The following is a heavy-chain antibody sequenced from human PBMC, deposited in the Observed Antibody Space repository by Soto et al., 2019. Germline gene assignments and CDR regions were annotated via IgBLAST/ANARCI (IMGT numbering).Heavy chain of an antibody. V-gene: IGHV1-8*01. CDR1: GYTFTSYD. CDR2: MNPNSGNT. D-gene: IGHD3-9*01. Sequence: ASVKVSCKASGYTFTSYDINWVRQATGQGLEWMGWMNPNSGNTGYAQKFQGRVTMTRNTSISTAYMELSSLRSEDTAVYYCAGALRAEYDILTGYNYGMDLWGQRTTVTVYS. CDR3: AGALRAEYDILTGYNYGMDL. J-gene: IGHJ6*02.